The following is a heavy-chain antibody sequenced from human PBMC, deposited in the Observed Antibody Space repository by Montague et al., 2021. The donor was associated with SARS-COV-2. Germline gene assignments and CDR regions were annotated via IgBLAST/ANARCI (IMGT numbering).Heavy chain of an antibody. CDR2: TYYRSKWYN. V-gene: IGHV6-1*01. Sequence: CAISGDSVSRNSAAWNWIRQSPSRGLEWLGRTYYRSKWYNDYAVSVKSRITINPDTSKNQISLQLSSVTPEDTAVYYCARHSYRTFDFWGQGTLVTVSS. J-gene: IGHJ4*02. D-gene: IGHD3-10*01. CDR1: GDSVSRNSAA. CDR3: ARHSYRTFDF.